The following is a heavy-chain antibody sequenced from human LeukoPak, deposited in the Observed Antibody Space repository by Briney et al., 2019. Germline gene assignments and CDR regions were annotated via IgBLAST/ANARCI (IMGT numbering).Heavy chain of an antibody. CDR1: GYTFTSYG. CDR3: ARVLGDGYDPANY. Sequence: ASVKVSCKAFGYTFTSYGISWVRQAPGQGLKWMGWISAYSGHANYAQELQGRVTMTTDTSTSTAYMELRRLRSDDTAMYYCARVLGDGYDPANYWGQGTLVTVSS. J-gene: IGHJ4*02. V-gene: IGHV1-18*01. CDR2: ISAYSGHA. D-gene: IGHD5-12*01.